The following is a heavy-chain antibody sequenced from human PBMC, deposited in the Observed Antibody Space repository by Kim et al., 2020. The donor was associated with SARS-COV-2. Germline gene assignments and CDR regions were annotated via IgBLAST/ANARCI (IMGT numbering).Heavy chain of an antibody. CDR3: ARDSVRHFDY. V-gene: IGHV6-1*01. CDR1: GDSVSRNNVA. J-gene: IGHJ4*02. Sequence: SQTLSLTCAISGDSVSRNNVAWNWIRQSPSRGLEWLGRTYYRSKWYNDDAVSVTRRITINPDTSKNQSYLQMNSVTHEDTAVYYCARDSVRHFDYWGQRNLVIVSS. D-gene: IGHD6-6*01. CDR2: TYYRSKWYN.